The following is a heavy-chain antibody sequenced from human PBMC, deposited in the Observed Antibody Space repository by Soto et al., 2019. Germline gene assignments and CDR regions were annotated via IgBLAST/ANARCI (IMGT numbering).Heavy chain of an antibody. V-gene: IGHV2-5*02. J-gene: IGHJ4*02. CDR2: IYWDDDK. Sequence: SGPTREPAQTLTLTCGFSGFSLSSYGMGVAWIRQPPGKALEWLALIYWDDDKRYSPSLKDRLAISKDTSSNQVVLTITNMDPGDTATYFCAHAGDYDLLTFDHWGPGTLVTVSS. D-gene: IGHD4-17*01. CDR3: AHAGDYDLLTFDH. CDR1: GFSLSSYGMG.